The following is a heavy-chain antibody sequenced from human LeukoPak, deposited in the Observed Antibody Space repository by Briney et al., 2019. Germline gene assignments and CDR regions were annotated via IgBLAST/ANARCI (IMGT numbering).Heavy chain of an antibody. J-gene: IGHJ4*02. CDR1: GFTFSSYG. CDR3: ASGNWNNVVY. D-gene: IGHD1/OR15-1a*01. V-gene: IGHV3-48*03. Sequence: PGGSLRLSCAASGFTFSSYGMNWVRQAPGKGLEWVSSISRSGGTTYYADSVKGRFTISRDNAKNSLYLQVNSLRAEDTAVYYCASGNWNNVVYWGQGTLVTVSS. CDR2: ISRSGGTT.